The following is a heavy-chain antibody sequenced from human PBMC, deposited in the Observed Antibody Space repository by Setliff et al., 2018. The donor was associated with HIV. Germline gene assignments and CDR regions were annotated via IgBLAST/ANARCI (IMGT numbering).Heavy chain of an antibody. V-gene: IGHV1-46*01. Sequence: ASVQVSCKASGYTFTSYYIHWVRQAPGQGLEWMGEINPSGGSTSYSEKSRGRATMTRDTSRSTVYMELSSLRFDDTAVYYCARVPILRYASPVDMWGQGTLVTVSS. D-gene: IGHD3-9*01. CDR3: ARVPILRYASPVDM. CDR1: GYTFTSYY. CDR2: INPSGGST. J-gene: IGHJ4*02.